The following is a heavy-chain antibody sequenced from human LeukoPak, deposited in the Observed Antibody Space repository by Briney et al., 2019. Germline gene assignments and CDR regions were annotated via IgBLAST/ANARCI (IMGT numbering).Heavy chain of an antibody. CDR3: AKGLKKTRIGGVRVYYDSAMDV. D-gene: IGHD3-16*01. J-gene: IGHJ6*04. Sequence: SVKVSCKASGGTLSRYPISWVRQAPGQGLEWMGGIIPFFGIVDYAQKFQARVTITADESTSTAYMELSSLRSEDTAVYYCAKGLKKTRIGGVRVYYDSAMDVWGKGTTVTVS. V-gene: IGHV1-69*13. CDR1: GGTLSRYP. CDR2: IIPFFGIV.